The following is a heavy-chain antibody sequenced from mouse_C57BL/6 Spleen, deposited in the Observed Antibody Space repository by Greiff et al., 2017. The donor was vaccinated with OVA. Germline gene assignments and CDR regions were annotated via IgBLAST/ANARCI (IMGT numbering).Heavy chain of an antibody. CDR3: AMALDGYHPFDY. CDR2: IYPGDGDT. CDR1: GYAFSSYW. D-gene: IGHD2-3*01. J-gene: IGHJ2*01. Sequence: QVQLQQSGAELVKPGASVKISCKASGYAFSSYWMNWVKQRPGKGLEWIGQIYPGDGDTNYNGKFKGKATLTADKSSSTAYMQLSSLTSEDSAVYICAMALDGYHPFDYWGQGATLTVSS. V-gene: IGHV1-80*01.